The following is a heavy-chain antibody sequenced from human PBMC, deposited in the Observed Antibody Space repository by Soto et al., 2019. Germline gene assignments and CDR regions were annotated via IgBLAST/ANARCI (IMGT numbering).Heavy chain of an antibody. CDR3: ARDGSSGWYGGNWFGP. J-gene: IGHJ5*02. Sequence: ASLKVSCKASGYTFTSYAMHWVRQAPGQRLEWMGWISADIGNTNYAQKFQGRVTMTTDKSTSTVYMELRSLRSEDTAVYYCARDGSSGWYGGNWFGPWGQGTLVTVFS. D-gene: IGHD6-19*01. CDR2: ISADIGNT. V-gene: IGHV1-3*01. CDR1: GYTFTSYA.